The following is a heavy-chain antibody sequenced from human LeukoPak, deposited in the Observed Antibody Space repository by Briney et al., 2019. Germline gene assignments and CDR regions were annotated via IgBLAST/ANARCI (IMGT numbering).Heavy chain of an antibody. Sequence: SETLSLTCTVSGGSINTYWGWIRQPPGKGLEWIGHIYYSGSTKYSPSLKSRVTMSVDTSKNQFSLTLSSVTAADTAVYYCARSSGTYYYYYMDVWGKGTTVTVSS. CDR1: GGSINTY. CDR3: ARSSGTYYYYYMDV. D-gene: IGHD1-26*01. J-gene: IGHJ6*03. CDR2: IYYSGST. V-gene: IGHV4-59*01.